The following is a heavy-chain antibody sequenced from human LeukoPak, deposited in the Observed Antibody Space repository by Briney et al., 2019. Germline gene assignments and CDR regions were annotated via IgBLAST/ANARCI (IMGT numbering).Heavy chain of an antibody. CDR2: MNPNSGNT. Sequence: ASVKVSCKASGYTFTSYDINWVRQATGQGLEWMGWMNPNSGNTGYAQKFQGRVTITRNTSISTAYMELSSLRSEDTAVYYCARASKGIVVVVAATLSYYYYMDVWGKGTTVTVSS. J-gene: IGHJ6*03. CDR3: ARASKGIVVVVAATLSYYYYMDV. D-gene: IGHD2-15*01. CDR1: GYTFTSYD. V-gene: IGHV1-8*03.